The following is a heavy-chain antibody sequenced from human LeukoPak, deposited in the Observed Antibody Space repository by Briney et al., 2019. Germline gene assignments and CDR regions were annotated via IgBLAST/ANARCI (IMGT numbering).Heavy chain of an antibody. J-gene: IGHJ4*02. CDR3: AKDRGYCSGGSCFTFDY. CDR2: ISGSGDST. CDR1: GVTFSRYV. D-gene: IGHD2-15*01. V-gene: IGHV3-23*01. Sequence: GGSLRLSCGTSGVTFSRYVMGWVRQAPGKGLEWVSAISGSGDSTHYADSVKGRFTISRDNSKNTLYQQMNSLRAEDTAVYYCAKDRGYCSGGSCFTFDYWGQGTRVTVSS.